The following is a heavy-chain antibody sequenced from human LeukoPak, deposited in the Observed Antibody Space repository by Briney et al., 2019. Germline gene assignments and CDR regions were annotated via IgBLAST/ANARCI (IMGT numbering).Heavy chain of an antibody. D-gene: IGHD3-22*01. J-gene: IGHJ4*02. Sequence: PGGSLRLSCAASGFTFSNAWMSWVRQAPGKGLEWVGRIKSKTDGGTTDYAAPVKGRFTISRDDSKNTLYLQMNSLKTEDTAVYYCARVGYYYDSSGYYHPLIDWGQGTLVTVSS. CDR1: GFTFSNAW. CDR3: ARVGYYYDSSGYYHPLID. CDR2: IKSKTDGGTT. V-gene: IGHV3-15*01.